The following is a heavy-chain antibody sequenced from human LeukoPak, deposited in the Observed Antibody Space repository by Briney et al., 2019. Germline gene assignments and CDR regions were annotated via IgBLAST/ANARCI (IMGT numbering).Heavy chain of an antibody. CDR3: ARVREGGTNYYDSSGNYYVLSSFDI. J-gene: IGHJ3*02. CDR2: INHSGST. D-gene: IGHD3-22*01. V-gene: IGHV4-34*01. Sequence: SETLSLTCAVYGGSFSGYYWSWIRQPPGKGLEWIGEINHSGSTNYNPSLKSRVTISVHTSKNQFSLKLSSVTAADTAVFHCARVREGGTNYYDSSGNYYVLSSFDIWGQGTMVTVSS. CDR1: GGSFSGYY.